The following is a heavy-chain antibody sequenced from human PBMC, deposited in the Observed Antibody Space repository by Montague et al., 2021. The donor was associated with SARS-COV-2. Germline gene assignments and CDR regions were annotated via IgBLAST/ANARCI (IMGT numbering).Heavy chain of an antibody. CDR3: AGTYYAIWSGVIHYYFMDI. D-gene: IGHD3-3*01. CDR2: IYYSGST. V-gene: IGHV4-59*01. CDR1: GGSISSYH. Sequence: SETLSLTCTVSGGSISSYHWSWIRQPPGKGLELIGYIYYSGSTNYNPSLKSRVTITVDTYKNQFSVKRSSVTAADTAVYYCAGTYYAIWSGVIHYYFMDIWGKGTTVTVSS. J-gene: IGHJ6*03.